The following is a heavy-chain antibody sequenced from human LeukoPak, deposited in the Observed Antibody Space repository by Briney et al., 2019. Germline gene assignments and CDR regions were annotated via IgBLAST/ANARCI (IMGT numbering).Heavy chain of an antibody. V-gene: IGHV1-18*01. CDR1: GYTFTSYG. Sequence: ASVKVSCKASGYTFTSYGISWVRQAPGQGLEWMGWISAYNGNTNYAQKLQGRVTMTTDTSTSTAYMELRSLRADDTAVYYCARDRSWGHYYDSSGYLLGAFDIWGQGTMVTVSS. J-gene: IGHJ3*02. CDR2: ISAYNGNT. CDR3: ARDRSWGHYYDSSGYLLGAFDI. D-gene: IGHD3-22*01.